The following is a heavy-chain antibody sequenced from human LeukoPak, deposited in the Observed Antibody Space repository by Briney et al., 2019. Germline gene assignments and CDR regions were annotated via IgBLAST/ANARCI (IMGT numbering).Heavy chain of an antibody. CDR3: ASASPGEFESYDSSGYFDY. CDR2: ISYDGNNK. V-gene: IGHV3-30*01. J-gene: IGHJ4*02. D-gene: IGHD3-22*01. CDR1: GVTFSSYA. Sequence: GGTLRLSCAASGVTFSSYAMHWVRQAPGKGLEWVAVISYDGNNKYYADSVKAPFTISRDNSNTTLYLQMNSLRAEDTAVYYCASASPGEFESYDSSGYFDYWGQGTLVTVSS.